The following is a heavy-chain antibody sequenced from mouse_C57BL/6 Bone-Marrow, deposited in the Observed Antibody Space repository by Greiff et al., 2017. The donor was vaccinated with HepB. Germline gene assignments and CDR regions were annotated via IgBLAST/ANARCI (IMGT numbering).Heavy chain of an antibody. CDR1: GFTFSDFY. D-gene: IGHD1-1*01. CDR3: ARDVYYYGSSYWYFDV. V-gene: IGHV7-1*01. Sequence: VKLMESGGGLVQSGRSLRLSCATSGFTFSDFYMEWVRQAPGKGLEWIAASRNKANDYTTEYSASVKGRFIVSRDTSQSILYLQMNALRAEDTAIYYCARDVYYYGSSYWYFDVWGTGTTVTVSS. J-gene: IGHJ1*03. CDR2: SRNKANDYTT.